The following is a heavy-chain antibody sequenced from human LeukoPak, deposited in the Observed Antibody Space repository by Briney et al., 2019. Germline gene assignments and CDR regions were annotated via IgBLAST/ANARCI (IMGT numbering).Heavy chain of an antibody. J-gene: IGHJ4*02. CDR1: GFTFSSYA. CDR2: ISYDGSNK. Sequence: GGSLRLSCAASGFTFSSYAMPWVRQAPGKGLEWVAVISYDGSNKYYADSVKGRFTISRDNSKNTLYLQMNSLRAEDTAVYYCARDGGVAGTFDYWGQGTLGTVSS. CDR3: ARDGGVAGTFDY. V-gene: IGHV3-30-3*01. D-gene: IGHD6-19*01.